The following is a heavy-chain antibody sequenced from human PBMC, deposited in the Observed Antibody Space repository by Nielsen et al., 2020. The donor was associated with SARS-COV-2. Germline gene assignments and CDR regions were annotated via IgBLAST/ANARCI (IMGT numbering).Heavy chain of an antibody. Sequence: SETLSLTCTVSGGSISSYYWSWIRQPPGKGLEWIGYIYYSGSTNYNPSLKSRVTISVDTSKNQFSLKLSSVTAADTAVYYCARHTIVGAPHDAFDIWGQGTMVTVSS. V-gene: IGHV4-59*01. CDR1: GGSISSYY. D-gene: IGHD1-26*01. CDR2: IYYSGST. J-gene: IGHJ3*02. CDR3: ARHTIVGAPHDAFDI.